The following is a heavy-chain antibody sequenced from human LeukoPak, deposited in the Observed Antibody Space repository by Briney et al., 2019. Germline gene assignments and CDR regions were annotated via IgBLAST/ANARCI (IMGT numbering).Heavy chain of an antibody. V-gene: IGHV3-11*04. CDR2: VSRSGSTI. CDR1: GFTFSDYY. Sequence: GGSLRLSCAASGFTFSDYYTNWIRQAPGKGLEWVSYVSRSGSTIYYADSVKGRFTISRDNAKNSLYLQMNSLRAEDTAVYYCARDKVQLATPDFYYSYYMDVWGKGTTVTVSS. D-gene: IGHD6-13*01. J-gene: IGHJ6*03. CDR3: ARDKVQLATPDFYYSYYMDV.